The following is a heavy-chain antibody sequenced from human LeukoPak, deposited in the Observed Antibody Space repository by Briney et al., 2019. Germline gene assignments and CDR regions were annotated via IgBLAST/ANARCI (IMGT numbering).Heavy chain of an antibody. D-gene: IGHD2-15*01. CDR2: IYSGGST. J-gene: IGHJ4*02. CDR3: ARGYQGSGHFDY. V-gene: IGHV3-53*01. Sequence: PGGSLRLSCAVSGFTVSSNYMSWVRQAPGKGLEWVSVIYSGGSTYYADYVKGRFTISRDNSKNTLYLQMNSLRAEDTAVYYCARGYQGSGHFDYWGQGTLVTVSS. CDR1: GFTVSSNY.